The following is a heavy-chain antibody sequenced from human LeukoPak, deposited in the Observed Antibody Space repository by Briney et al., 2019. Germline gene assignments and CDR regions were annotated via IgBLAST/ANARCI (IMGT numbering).Heavy chain of an antibody. CDR3: ARANYYDSSGYYYGY. Sequence: PSETLSLTCTVSGGSISNYYWSWIRQPPGKGLEWIGYIYYSGSTNYNPSLKSRVTISVDTSKNQFSLKLSSVTAADTAVYYCARANYYDSSGYYYGYWGQGTLVTVSS. J-gene: IGHJ4*02. CDR1: GGSISNYY. V-gene: IGHV4-59*01. D-gene: IGHD3-22*01. CDR2: IYYSGST.